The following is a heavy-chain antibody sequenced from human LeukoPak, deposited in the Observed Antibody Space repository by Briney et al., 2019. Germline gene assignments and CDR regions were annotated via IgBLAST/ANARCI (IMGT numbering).Heavy chain of an antibody. D-gene: IGHD1-1*01. Sequence: GGSLRLSCAASGCTFSSYSMNWVRQAPGKGLEWVSSISSSSSYIYYADSVKGRFTISRDNAKNSLYLQMNSLRAEDTAVYYCARRARYNWNDEYYFDYWGQGTLVTVSS. CDR1: GCTFSSYS. CDR3: ARRARYNWNDEYYFDY. CDR2: ISSSSSYI. J-gene: IGHJ4*02. V-gene: IGHV3-21*01.